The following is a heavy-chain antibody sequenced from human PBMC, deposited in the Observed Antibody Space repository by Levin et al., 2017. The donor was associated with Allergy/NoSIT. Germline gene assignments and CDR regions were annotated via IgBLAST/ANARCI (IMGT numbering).Heavy chain of an antibody. J-gene: IGHJ6*03. D-gene: IGHD2-15*01. V-gene: IGHV3-11*01. Sequence: GGSLRLSCAASGFTFSDYYMSWIRQAPGKGLEWVSYISSSGSTIYYADSVKGRFTISRDNAKNSLYLQMNSLRAEDTAVYYCARGGYCSGGSCYERYYYYYMDVWGKGTTVTVSS. CDR1: GFTFSDYY. CDR2: ISSSGSTI. CDR3: ARGGYCSGGSCYERYYYYYMDV.